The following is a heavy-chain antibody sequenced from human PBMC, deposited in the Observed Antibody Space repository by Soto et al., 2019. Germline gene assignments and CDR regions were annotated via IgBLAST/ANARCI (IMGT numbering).Heavy chain of an antibody. V-gene: IGHV3-30-3*01. J-gene: IGHJ3*02. Sequence: PGGSLRLSCAASGFTFSSYAMHWVRQAPGKGLEWVAVISYDGSNKYYADSVKGRFTISRDNSKNTLYLQMNSLRAEDTAVYYCARDLPYYYDSSGYPDAFDIWGQGTMVTV. CDR2: ISYDGSNK. CDR3: ARDLPYYYDSSGYPDAFDI. CDR1: GFTFSSYA. D-gene: IGHD3-22*01.